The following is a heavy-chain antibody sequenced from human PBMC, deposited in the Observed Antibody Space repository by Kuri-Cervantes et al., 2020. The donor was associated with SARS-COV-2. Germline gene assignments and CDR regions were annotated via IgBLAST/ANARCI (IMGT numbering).Heavy chain of an antibody. CDR3: ARGDSSRGHYYYYYGMGV. V-gene: IGHV4-59*01. D-gene: IGHD6-19*01. J-gene: IGHJ6*02. CDR1: GASISSDY. CDR2: IYYSGST. Sequence: SETLSLTCTVSGASISSDYWSWIRQSPGKGLEWIGYIYYSGSTYYNPSLKSRVTISVDTSKNQFSLKLSSVTAADTAVYYCARGDSSRGHYYYYYGMGVWGQGTTVTVSS.